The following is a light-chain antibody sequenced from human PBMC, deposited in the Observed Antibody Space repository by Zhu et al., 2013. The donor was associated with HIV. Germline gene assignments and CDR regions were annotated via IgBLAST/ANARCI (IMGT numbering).Light chain of an antibody. CDR2: DAS. CDR1: QSITTN. V-gene: IGKV3-20*01. CDR3: QQYGSSPPYN. J-gene: IGKJ2*01. Sequence: EIVLTQSPVTLSLSPGERATLSCRASQSITTNLAWYQQKPGQAPRLLIYDASSRATGIPDKFSGSGSGTDFTLTISRLEPEDFAVYYCQQYGSSPPYNFGQGTKLEIK.